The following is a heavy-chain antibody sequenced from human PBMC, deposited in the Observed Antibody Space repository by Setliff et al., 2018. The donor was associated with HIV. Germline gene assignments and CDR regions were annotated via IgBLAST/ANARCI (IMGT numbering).Heavy chain of an antibody. D-gene: IGHD6-6*01. CDR2: ISYNGGNT. CDR1: GFTFNSYS. Sequence: PGGSLRLSCADSGFTFNSYSMHWVRQAPGKGLEWLAVISYNGGNTYYADSVKGRFTISRDKSKSTLYLQMNSLRVEDTAVYYCARVWAMQQLVPGYWGQGTLVTVSS. CDR3: ARVWAMQQLVPGY. J-gene: IGHJ4*02. V-gene: IGHV3-30*01.